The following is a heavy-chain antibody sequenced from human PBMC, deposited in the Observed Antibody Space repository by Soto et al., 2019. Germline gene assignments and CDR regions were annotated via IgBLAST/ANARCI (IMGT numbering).Heavy chain of an antibody. J-gene: IGHJ6*02. CDR1: GYTFTSYY. Sequence: ASVKVSCKASGYTFTSYYMHWVRQAPGQGLEWMGIINPSGGSTSYAQKFQGRVTMTRDTSTSTVYMELSSLRSEDTAVYYCAREPLMRYYYYGMDVWGQGTTVTVSS. D-gene: IGHD3-16*01. CDR2: INPSGGST. CDR3: AREPLMRYYYYGMDV. V-gene: IGHV1-46*01.